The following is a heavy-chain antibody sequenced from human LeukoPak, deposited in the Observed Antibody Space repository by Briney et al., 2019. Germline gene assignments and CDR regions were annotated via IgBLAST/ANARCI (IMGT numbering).Heavy chain of an antibody. CDR2: IYHSGST. CDR1: GGSISSGGYY. J-gene: IGHJ3*02. CDR3: ARGGDALVVWFGAFDI. D-gene: IGHD3-10*01. Sequence: PSETLSLTCTVSGGSISSGGYYWSWIRQPPGKGLEWIGYIYHSGSTYYNPSLKSRVTISVDTSKNQFSLKLSSVTAADTAVYYCARGGDALVVWFGAFDIWGQGTMVTVSS. V-gene: IGHV4-30-2*01.